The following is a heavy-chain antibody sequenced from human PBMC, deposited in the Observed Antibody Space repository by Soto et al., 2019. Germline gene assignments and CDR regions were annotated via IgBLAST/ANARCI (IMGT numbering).Heavy chain of an antibody. Sequence: GGSLRLSCAASGFTFSSFWMHWVRQDPGKGLVWVSHINADGSSTNYADSVKGRFTISRDNAKNTLYLQMNSLRAEDTAVYYCVRDNPGTFDLFDHWGQGILVTVSS. CDR1: GFTFSSFW. CDR3: VRDNPGTFDLFDH. J-gene: IGHJ4*02. V-gene: IGHV3-74*01. D-gene: IGHD1-1*01. CDR2: INADGSST.